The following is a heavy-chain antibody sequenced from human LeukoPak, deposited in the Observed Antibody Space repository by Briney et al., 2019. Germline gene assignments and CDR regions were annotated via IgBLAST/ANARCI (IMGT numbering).Heavy chain of an antibody. J-gene: IGHJ6*02. CDR1: GYTFSNYW. CDR2: IYPGDSDA. Sequence: GESLKISCKGSGYTFSNYWIDWVRQMPGRGLEWMGTIYPGDSDARYSPSFQGQVTFSADKSTNTAYLQWSSLKASDIAMYYCARTSTGPGFYYGMDVWGQGITVTVSS. V-gene: IGHV5-51*01. CDR3: ARTSTGPGFYYGMDV. D-gene: IGHD7-27*01.